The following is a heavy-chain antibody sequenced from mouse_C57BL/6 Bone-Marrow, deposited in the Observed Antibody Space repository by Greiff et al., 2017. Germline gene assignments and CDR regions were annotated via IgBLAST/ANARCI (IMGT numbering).Heavy chain of an antibody. CDR2: IDPSDSYT. CDR3: ARNYSYGSTSDAMDY. V-gene: IGHV1-69*01. J-gene: IGHJ4*01. CDR1: GYTFTSYW. Sequence: QVQLKQPGAELVMPGASVKLSCKASGYTFTSYWMHWVKQRPGQGLEWIGEIDPSDSYTNYNQKFKGKSTLTVDKSSCTAYMQLSSLTSEDSAVYYCARNYSYGSTSDAMDYWGQGTSVTVSS. D-gene: IGHD1-1*01.